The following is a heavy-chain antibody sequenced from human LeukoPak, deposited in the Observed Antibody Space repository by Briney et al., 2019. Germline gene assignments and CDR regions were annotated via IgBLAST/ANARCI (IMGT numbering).Heavy chain of an antibody. D-gene: IGHD2-2*01. Sequence: GGSLRLSCVASGFTFSSYEMNWVRQAPGKGLEWVSYISSSGGTIYYADSVKGRFTISRDNAKNSLFLQMNSLRAEDTAVYYCARTFCSTASCYLPPFDYWGQGALVTVSS. CDR2: ISSSGGTI. CDR3: ARTFCSTASCYLPPFDY. V-gene: IGHV3-48*03. CDR1: GFTFSSYE. J-gene: IGHJ4*02.